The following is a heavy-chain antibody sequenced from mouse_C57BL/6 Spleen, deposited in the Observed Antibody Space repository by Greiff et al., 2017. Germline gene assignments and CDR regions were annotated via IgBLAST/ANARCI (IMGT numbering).Heavy chain of an antibody. J-gene: IGHJ3*01. CDR2: IDPENGDT. CDR1: GFNIKDDY. D-gene: IGHD3-2*02. Sequence: EVQVVESGAELVRPGASVKLSCTASGFNIKDDYMHWVKQRPEQGLEWIGWIDPENGDTEYASKFQGKATITADTSSNTAYLQLSSLTSEDTAVYYCTTKDSSGYWFAYWGQGTLVTVSA. V-gene: IGHV14-4*01. CDR3: TTKDSSGYWFAY.